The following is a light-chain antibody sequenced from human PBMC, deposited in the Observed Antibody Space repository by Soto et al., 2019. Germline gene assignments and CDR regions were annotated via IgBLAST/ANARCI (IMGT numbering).Light chain of an antibody. CDR3: QQANSFPLT. CDR1: QGISSR. Sequence: IRMTQSPSSLSASTGDRVTITCRASQGISSRLAWYQQKPGKAPKLLIYTASSLQSGVPSRFSGSGSGTDFTLTISSLQPEDFATYYCQQANSFPLTFGGGTKVDIK. J-gene: IGKJ4*01. CDR2: TAS. V-gene: IGKV1-12*01.